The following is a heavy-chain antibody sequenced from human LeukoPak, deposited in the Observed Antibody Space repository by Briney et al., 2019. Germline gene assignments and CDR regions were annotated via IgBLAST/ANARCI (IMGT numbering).Heavy chain of an antibody. CDR1: GFSFSTLS. D-gene: IGHD1-26*01. CDR2: LSTSSSYI. J-gene: IGHJ4*02. Sequence: GGSLRLSCAASGFSFSTLSMNSARQAPGKGLEWLSYLSTSSSYIYYADSVKGRFTISRDNAKRSLYLQMNSVSGEETSVYYCASGGPDQWEVMSGSFDSWGQGTLVTVSA. CDR3: ASGGPDQWEVMSGSFDS. V-gene: IGHV3-21*01.